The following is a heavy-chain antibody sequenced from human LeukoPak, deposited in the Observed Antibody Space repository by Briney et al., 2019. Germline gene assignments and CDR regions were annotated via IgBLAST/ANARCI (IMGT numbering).Heavy chain of an antibody. Sequence: GGSLRLSCAASGFTFSSYWMYWVRQAPGKGLLWVSRINSDGSSTSHADSVKGRFTISRDNAKNTLYLQMNSLRADDTAVYYCVRAPYCSSTSCYSNWFDPWGQGTLVTVSS. CDR3: VRAPYCSSTSCYSNWFDP. D-gene: IGHD2-2*01. V-gene: IGHV3-74*01. J-gene: IGHJ5*02. CDR2: INSDGSST. CDR1: GFTFSSYW.